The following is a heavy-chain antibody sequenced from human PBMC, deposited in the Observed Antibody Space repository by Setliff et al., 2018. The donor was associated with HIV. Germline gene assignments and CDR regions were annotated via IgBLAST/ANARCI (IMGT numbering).Heavy chain of an antibody. Sequence: SETLSLTCTVSGGSISSSSYYWGWIRQPPGKGLEWIGSIYYSGSTYYNPSLKSRVTISVDTSKNQFSLKLSSVTAADTAVYYCARRWGDILNGPDAFDIWGQGTRVTVSS. D-gene: IGHD3-9*01. CDR3: ARRWGDILNGPDAFDI. J-gene: IGHJ3*02. CDR2: IYYSGST. CDR1: GGSISSSSYY. V-gene: IGHV4-39*07.